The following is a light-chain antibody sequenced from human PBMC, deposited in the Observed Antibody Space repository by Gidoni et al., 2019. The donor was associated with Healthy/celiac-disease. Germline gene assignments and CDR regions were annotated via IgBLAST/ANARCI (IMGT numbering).Light chain of an antibody. CDR3: QQYNNWPRWT. CDR1: PSVSSN. J-gene: IGKJ1*01. V-gene: IGKV3-15*01. CDR2: GAS. Sequence: EIVMTQSPATLSVSPGERAPLSCRASPSVSSNLAWYQQQPGQAPRLLIYGASTRATGIPARFSGSGSGTEFTLTISSLQSEDFAVYYCQQYNNWPRWTFGQGTKVEIK.